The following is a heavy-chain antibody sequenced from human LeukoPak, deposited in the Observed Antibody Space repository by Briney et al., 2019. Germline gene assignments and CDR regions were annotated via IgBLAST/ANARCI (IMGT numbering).Heavy chain of an antibody. D-gene: IGHD3-9*01. CDR1: GGSISSSSYY. CDR2: IYYSGST. Sequence: SETLSLTCTVSGGSISSSSYYWGWIRQPPGKGLEWIGSIYYSGSTYYNPSLKSRVTISVDTSKNQFSLKLSSVTAADTAVYYCARQGDVLRYFDWSRPNWFDPWGQGTLVTVS. CDR3: ARQGDVLRYFDWSRPNWFDP. J-gene: IGHJ5*02. V-gene: IGHV4-39*01.